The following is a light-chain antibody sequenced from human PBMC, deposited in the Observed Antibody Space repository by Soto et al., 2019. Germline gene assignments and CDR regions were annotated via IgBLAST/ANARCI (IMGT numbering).Light chain of an antibody. Sequence: EIVLTQSPGTLSLSPGERAALSCGASQSVSSSHVAWYQQKPGQAPRLLIYGASTRATGIPARFSGSGSGTEFTLTISSLQSEDFAVYYCQQYNNWPPITFGQGTRLEIK. CDR3: QQYNNWPPIT. CDR1: QSVSSSH. J-gene: IGKJ5*01. CDR2: GAS. V-gene: IGKV3-15*01.